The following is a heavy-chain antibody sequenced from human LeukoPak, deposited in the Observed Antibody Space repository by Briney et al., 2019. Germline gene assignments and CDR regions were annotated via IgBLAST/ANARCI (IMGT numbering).Heavy chain of an antibody. CDR3: AELGITKIGGV. CDR1: EFTFSSYE. V-gene: IGHV3-48*03. CDR2: ISSSGSTI. Sequence: GGSLRLSCAASEFTFSSYEMYWVRQAPGKGLEWVSYISSSGSTIYYADSVKGRFTISRDNAKNSLYLQMNSLRAEDTAVYYCAELGITKIGGVWGKGTTVTISS. J-gene: IGHJ6*04. D-gene: IGHD3-10*02.